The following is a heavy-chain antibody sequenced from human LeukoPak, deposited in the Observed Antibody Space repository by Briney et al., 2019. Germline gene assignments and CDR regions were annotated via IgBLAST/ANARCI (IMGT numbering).Heavy chain of an antibody. Sequence: GGSLRLPCAASGFTFTTYSMNWVRQAPGKGLEWVSSISSSSGYIYYADSVKGRFTISRDNSKKTLNLQMNSLRAEDTAVYYCAKGMITFGGVIVQPLDYWGQGTLVTVSS. V-gene: IGHV3-21*04. CDR1: GFTFTTYS. CDR2: ISSSSGYI. D-gene: IGHD3-16*02. J-gene: IGHJ4*02. CDR3: AKGMITFGGVIVQPLDY.